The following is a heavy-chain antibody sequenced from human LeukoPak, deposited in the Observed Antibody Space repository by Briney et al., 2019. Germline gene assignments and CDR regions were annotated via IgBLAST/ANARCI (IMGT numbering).Heavy chain of an antibody. CDR3: ARGMATIDGYYYYMDV. CDR2: ISSSSSYI. Sequence: GGSLRLSCAASGFIFDDYAMNWVRQAPGKGLEWVSSISSSSSYIYYADSVKGRFTISRDNAKNSLYLQMNSLRAEDTAVYYCARGMATIDGYYYYMDVWGKGTTVTVSS. CDR1: GFIFDDYA. D-gene: IGHD5-24*01. V-gene: IGHV3-21*01. J-gene: IGHJ6*03.